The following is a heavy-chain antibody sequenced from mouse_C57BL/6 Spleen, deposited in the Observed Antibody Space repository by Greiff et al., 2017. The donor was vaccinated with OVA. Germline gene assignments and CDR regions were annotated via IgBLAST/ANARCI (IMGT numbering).Heavy chain of an antibody. CDR2: IYPGDGDT. J-gene: IGHJ4*01. V-gene: IGHV1-82*01. CDR1: GYAFSSSW. Sequence: QVQLQQSGPELVKPGASVKISCKASGYAFSSSWMNWVKQRPGKGLEWIGRIYPGDGDTNYNGKFKGKATLTAEKSSSTAYMQLSSLTSEDSAVYFCAKAAGGAMDYWGQGTSVTVSS. CDR3: AKAAGGAMDY.